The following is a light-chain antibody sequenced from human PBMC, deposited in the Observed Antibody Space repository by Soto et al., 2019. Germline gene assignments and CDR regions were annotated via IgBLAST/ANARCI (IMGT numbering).Light chain of an antibody. CDR2: VAS. CDR3: QQYGGSPQT. J-gene: IGKJ1*01. CDR1: QSVSNY. V-gene: IGKV3-20*01. Sequence: EIVLTQSRGTLSLSPGERATLSCRASQSVSNYLAWYQQKPGQAPRLLIYVASSRATGISDRFSGSGSGTDFTLTISRLEPEDFAVYYCQQYGGSPQTFGQGTKVE.